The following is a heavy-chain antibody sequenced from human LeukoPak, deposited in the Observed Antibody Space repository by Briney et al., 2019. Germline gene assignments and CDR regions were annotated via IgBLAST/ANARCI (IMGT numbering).Heavy chain of an antibody. V-gene: IGHV3-33*07. D-gene: IGHD3/OR15-3a*01. CDR3: ARAGRGLAASD. CDR1: GFTFSNYA. Sequence: ERSLRLSCAASGFTFSNYAMYWVRQAPGKGLEGVAIIWYDGSNKYYADSVKGRFTISRDNSENTVYLQMSSLRAEDTAVYYCARAGRGLAASDWGEGTLVTVSS. CDR2: IWYDGSNK. J-gene: IGHJ4*02.